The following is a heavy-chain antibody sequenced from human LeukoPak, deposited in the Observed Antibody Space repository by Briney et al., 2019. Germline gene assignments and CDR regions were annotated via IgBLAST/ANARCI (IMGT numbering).Heavy chain of an antibody. CDR1: GFTFSSSA. D-gene: IGHD2-8*02. Sequence: GGSPRLSCAASGFTFSSSAMHWVRQGPGKGLEWVAYIAHHGNNKYYADSVKGRVTISRDNSKGTLYLQMNSLRADDTAVYYCAKDGSWSCTDWGQGTLVTVSS. CDR2: IAHHGNNK. CDR3: AKDGSWSCTD. V-gene: IGHV3-30*02. J-gene: IGHJ4*02.